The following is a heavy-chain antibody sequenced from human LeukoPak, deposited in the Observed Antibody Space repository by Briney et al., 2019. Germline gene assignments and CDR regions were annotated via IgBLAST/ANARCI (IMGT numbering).Heavy chain of an antibody. CDR1: GYTSSGYY. CDR3: ARVPGPYTTSRFDY. J-gene: IGHJ4*02. Sequence: ASVKVSCKTSGYTSSGYYLHWVRQAPGQGPEWMGRIDPTSGGSHYAQKFQGRVTVTRDTSTSTVYMELSGLRSDDTAVYYCARVPGPYTTSRFDYWGQGTLVTVSS. CDR2: IDPTSGGS. D-gene: IGHD2-2*02. V-gene: IGHV1-2*02.